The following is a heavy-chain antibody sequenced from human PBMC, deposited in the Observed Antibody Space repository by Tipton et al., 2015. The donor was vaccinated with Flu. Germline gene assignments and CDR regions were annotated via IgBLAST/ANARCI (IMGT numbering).Heavy chain of an antibody. CDR3: AGHKDCGGDCYNDY. D-gene: IGHD2-21*02. CDR1: GYSFTSYW. CDR2: IYPCDSVT. V-gene: IGHV5-51*01. Sequence: QLVQSGAEVKKPGESLKISCKGSGYSFTSYWIGWVRQMPGKGLEWMGIIYPCDSVTKYSPSFQGQVTISADKSISTAYLQGSSLKASDTAMYSCAGHKDCGGDCYNDYWGQGTLVTVSS. J-gene: IGHJ4*02.